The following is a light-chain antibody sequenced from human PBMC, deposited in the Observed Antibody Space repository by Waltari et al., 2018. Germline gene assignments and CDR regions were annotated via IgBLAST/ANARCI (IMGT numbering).Light chain of an antibody. J-gene: IGLJ1*01. V-gene: IGLV2-14*01. CDR1: SSDVGGYNY. CDR2: EVS. Sequence: QSALTQPASVSGSPGQSITISCTGTSSDVGGYNYVSWYQQHPGEAPKLMIYEVSNRPSGVSNRCSGSKSGNTASLTISVLQAEDEADYYCSSYTSSSTYVFGTGTKVTVL. CDR3: SSYTSSSTYV.